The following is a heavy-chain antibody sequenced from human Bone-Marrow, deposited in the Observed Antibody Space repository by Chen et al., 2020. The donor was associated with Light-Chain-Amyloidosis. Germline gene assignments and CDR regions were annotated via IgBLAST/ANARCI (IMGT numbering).Heavy chain of an antibody. CDR2: IKQDGSEK. CDR1: GFTFSSYR. CDR3: ARDWQQLGHFDY. Sequence: EVQLVESGGGLVQPGGSLRLSCAASGFTFSSYRMSWVRQAPGKGLEWVANIKQDGSEKYYVDSVKGRFTISRDNAKNSLYLQMNSLRAEDTAVYYCARDWQQLGHFDYWGQGTLVTVSS. D-gene: IGHD6-13*01. V-gene: IGHV3-7*05. J-gene: IGHJ4*02.